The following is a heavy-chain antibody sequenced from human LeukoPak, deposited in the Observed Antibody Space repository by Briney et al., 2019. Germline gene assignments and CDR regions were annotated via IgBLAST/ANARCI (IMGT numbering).Heavy chain of an antibody. Sequence: GGSLRLSCAASGFTFSSYDMHWVRQATGKGLEWVSSIGTAGDTYYPASVKARFTISRENAKNSLYLQMNSLRAGDTAVYYCARVGDFGYSYGGYYYMDVWGNGTTVTVSS. V-gene: IGHV3-13*01. CDR2: IGTAGDT. CDR1: GFTFSSYD. J-gene: IGHJ6*03. D-gene: IGHD5-18*01. CDR3: ARVGDFGYSYGGYYYMDV.